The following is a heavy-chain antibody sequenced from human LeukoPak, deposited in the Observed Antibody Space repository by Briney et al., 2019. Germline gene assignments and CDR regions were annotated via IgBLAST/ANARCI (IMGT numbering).Heavy chain of an antibody. V-gene: IGHV3-21*01. CDR2: ISSSSSYI. Sequence: PGGSLRLPCEVSGFALRQYSLSWVRQAPGKGLEWVASISSSSSYIYYADSVKGRFTISRDNANNSVYLQMNALRAEDTAVYYCARELQVSRYRAGCLDVWGRGTLLTVSS. J-gene: IGHJ2*01. D-gene: IGHD1-26*01. CDR1: GFALRQYS. CDR3: ARELQVSRYRAGCLDV.